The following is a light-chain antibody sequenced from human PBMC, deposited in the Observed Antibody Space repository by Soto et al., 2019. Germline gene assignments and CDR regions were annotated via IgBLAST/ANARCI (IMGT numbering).Light chain of an antibody. V-gene: IGKV3-15*01. Sequence: EIVMTQSPATLSVYTGERATHSCRASQSVSSNLAWYQQKPGQAPRLLIYGASTRATGIPARFSGSGSGTEFTLTISSLQSEDFAVYYCQQYNNWRTFGQGTKVDIK. CDR3: QQYNNWRT. CDR1: QSVSSN. CDR2: GAS. J-gene: IGKJ1*01.